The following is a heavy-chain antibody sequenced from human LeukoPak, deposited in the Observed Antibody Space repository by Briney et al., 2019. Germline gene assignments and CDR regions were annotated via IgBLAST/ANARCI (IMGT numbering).Heavy chain of an antibody. D-gene: IGHD3-10*01. CDR1: GASISSYY. J-gene: IGHJ5*02. V-gene: IGHV4-4*07. Sequence: SETLSLTCTVSGASISSYYWTWIRQPAGKGLEWIGRIYTSGSTNYNPSLKSRITMSVDTSKNQFSLKLSSVTAADTAVYYCAREGVTGSWFDPWGQGTLVTVSS. CDR2: IYTSGST. CDR3: AREGVTGSWFDP.